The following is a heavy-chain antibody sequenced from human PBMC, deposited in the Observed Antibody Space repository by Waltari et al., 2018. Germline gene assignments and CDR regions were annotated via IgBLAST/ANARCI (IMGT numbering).Heavy chain of an antibody. V-gene: IGHV4-39*01. CDR1: CASISNDSYY. J-gene: IGHJ5*02. Sequence: QLQLQESGPGLVQPSETLSLPFTVPCASISNDSYYWVWIRQPPGKGLEWIGSIYHTGGTYYNPSLKSRVTVSQDTPRNQFSLKLSSVTAADTALYYCARASRIMITFGGVIAFDPWGQGTLVTVSS. D-gene: IGHD3-16*02. CDR2: IYHTGGT. CDR3: ARASRIMITFGGVIAFDP.